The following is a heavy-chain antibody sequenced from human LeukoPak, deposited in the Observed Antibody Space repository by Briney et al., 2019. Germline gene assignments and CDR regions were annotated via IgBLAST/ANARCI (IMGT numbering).Heavy chain of an antibody. V-gene: IGHV4-38-2*01. CDR1: GYSISSGYF. CDR3: ARAVMY. Sequence: SETLSLTCAVSGYSISSGYFWGWIRQPLGKGLEWIGSIHHSGRTYYNPSLKSRVTISVDTSKNQFSLKLNSVTAADTAVYYCARAVMYWGQGILVTVSS. D-gene: IGHD3-16*01. CDR2: IHHSGRT. J-gene: IGHJ4*02.